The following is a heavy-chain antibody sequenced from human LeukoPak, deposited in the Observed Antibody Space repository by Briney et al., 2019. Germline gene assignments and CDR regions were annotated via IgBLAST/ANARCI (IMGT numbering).Heavy chain of an antibody. Sequence: GGSLRLSCAASGFTFSSYWMHWVRQVPGKGLVWVSHINSDGSSTTYADSVKGRFTISRGNTKSTLHLQMNSLRAEDTAVYYCARGNWDSSGYTDGFFDYWGQGTLVTVSS. CDR2: INSDGSST. CDR1: GFTFSSYW. V-gene: IGHV3-74*01. J-gene: IGHJ4*02. D-gene: IGHD3-22*01. CDR3: ARGNWDSSGYTDGFFDY.